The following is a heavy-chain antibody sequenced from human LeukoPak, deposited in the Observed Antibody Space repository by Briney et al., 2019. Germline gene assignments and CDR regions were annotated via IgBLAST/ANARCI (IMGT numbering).Heavy chain of an antibody. CDR2: INPSGGDT. J-gene: IGHJ4*02. D-gene: IGHD1-14*01. CDR3: AREVMDNLRFDY. Sequence: ASVKVSCKASGYTFTSYYMHWVRQAPGQGLEWMGIINPSGGDTSYAQKFQGRLTMTRDTSTNTVYMELTSLRSEDTAVYYCAREVMDNLRFDYWGQGTLVTVPS. V-gene: IGHV1-46*01. CDR1: GYTFTSYY.